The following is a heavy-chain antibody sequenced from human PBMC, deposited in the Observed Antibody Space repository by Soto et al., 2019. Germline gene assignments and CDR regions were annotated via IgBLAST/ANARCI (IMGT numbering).Heavy chain of an antibody. Sequence: GGSLRLSCAASGFTFSSYAMSWVRQAPGKGLEWVSAISGSGGSTYYADSVKGRFTISRDNSKNTLYLQMNSLRAEETDVYYYAQDRYCTSTRCHDAVDIWCQGTMATVS. CDR1: GFTFSSYA. J-gene: IGHJ3*02. D-gene: IGHD2-2*01. CDR3: AQDRYCTSTRCHDAVDI. CDR2: ISGSGGST. V-gene: IGHV3-23*01.